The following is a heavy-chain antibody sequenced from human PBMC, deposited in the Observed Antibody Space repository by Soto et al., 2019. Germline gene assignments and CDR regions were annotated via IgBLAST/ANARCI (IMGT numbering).Heavy chain of an antibody. CDR2: ISYDGSST. V-gene: IGHV3-30*04. CDR3: VRDQDSRGYHVFNL. J-gene: IGHJ5*02. Sequence: PGGSLRLSCAASGFTFSSYAMHWVRQAPGKGLEWVAVISYDGSSTSYADSVKGRFTTSRDNAKNTLYLQMNSLRAEDTAVYFCVRDQDSRGYHVFNLWGQGAQVTVSS. D-gene: IGHD3-22*01. CDR1: GFTFSSYA.